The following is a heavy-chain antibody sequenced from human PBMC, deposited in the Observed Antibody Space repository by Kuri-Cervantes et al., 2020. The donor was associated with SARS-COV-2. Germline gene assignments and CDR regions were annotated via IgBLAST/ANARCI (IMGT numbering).Heavy chain of an antibody. Sequence: GESLKISCAASGFTFSGSAMHWVRQASGKGLEWVGRIKSKTDGGTTDYAAPVKGRFTISRDDSKNTLYLQMNSLKTEDTAVYYCTTVAGIAAAGTSYYYGMDVWGQGTTVTVSS. J-gene: IGHJ6*02. D-gene: IGHD6-13*01. CDR1: GFTFSGSA. CDR2: IKSKTDGGTT. CDR3: TTVAGIAAAGTSYYYGMDV. V-gene: IGHV3-15*07.